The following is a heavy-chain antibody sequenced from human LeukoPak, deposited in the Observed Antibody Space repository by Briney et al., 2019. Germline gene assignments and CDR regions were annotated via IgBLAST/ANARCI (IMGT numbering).Heavy chain of an antibody. CDR1: GYSFTTYD. D-gene: IGHD3-22*01. V-gene: IGHV1-8*01. Sequence: ASVKVSCKASGYSFTTYDINWGRQPPGQGLEWMGWMRPKKSDTGYARKFQDRVTLTWNISTDTAYMELNSLTAEDTAVYSCAGGPPEDNSSGYWGQGTLVTVSS. CDR3: AGGPPEDNSSGY. CDR2: MRPKKSDT. J-gene: IGHJ4*02.